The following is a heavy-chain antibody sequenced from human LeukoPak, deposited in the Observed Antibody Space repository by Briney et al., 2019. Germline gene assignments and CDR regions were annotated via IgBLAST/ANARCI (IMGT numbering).Heavy chain of an antibody. CDR1: GYTFTSYG. V-gene: IGHV1-18*01. J-gene: IGHJ4*02. Sequence: ASVKVSCKASGYTFTSYGISWVRQAPGQGLEWMGWISAYNGNTNYAQELQGRVTMTTDTSTSTAYMELRSLRSDDTAVYYCARFAMYYYGSGSPMSFDYWGQGTLVTVSS. D-gene: IGHD3-10*01. CDR2: ISAYNGNT. CDR3: ARFAMYYYGSGSPMSFDY.